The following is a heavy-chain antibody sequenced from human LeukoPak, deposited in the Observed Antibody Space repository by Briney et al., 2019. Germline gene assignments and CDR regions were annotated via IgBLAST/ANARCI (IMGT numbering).Heavy chain of an antibody. V-gene: IGHV3-7*01. CDR2: IKQDGSEK. D-gene: IGHD5-18*01. J-gene: IGHJ4*02. CDR1: GFTFSSYW. Sequence: GGSLRLSCAASGFTFSSYWMSGVRQAPGKGLEWVANIKQDGSEKYYVDSVKGRFTISRDNAKNSLYLQMNSLRAEDTAVYYCARGRIQLWLDYWGQGTLVTVSS. CDR3: ARGRIQLWLDY.